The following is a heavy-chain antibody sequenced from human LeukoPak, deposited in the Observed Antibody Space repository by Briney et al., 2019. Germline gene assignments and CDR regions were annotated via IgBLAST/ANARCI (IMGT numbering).Heavy chain of an antibody. D-gene: IGHD3-9*01. Sequence: PSETLSLTCAVYGGSFSGYYWSWIRQPPGKGLEWIGEINHSGSTNYNASLKSRVTISVDTSKNQFSLKLSSVTAADTAVYYCARGGYYDILTGYYFDYWGQGTLVTVSS. CDR1: GGSFSGYY. V-gene: IGHV4-34*01. CDR3: ARGGYYDILTGYYFDY. J-gene: IGHJ4*02. CDR2: INHSGST.